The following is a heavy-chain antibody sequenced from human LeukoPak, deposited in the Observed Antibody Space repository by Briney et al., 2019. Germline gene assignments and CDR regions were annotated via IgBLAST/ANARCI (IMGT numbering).Heavy chain of an antibody. CDR3: ARVGSGSLDN. V-gene: IGHV4-59*01. CDR1: GGSISTDY. Sequence: PSETLSLTCTVSGGSISTDYWSWIRQPPGKGLEWIGYTSYSGNTNYSPSLKSRVTISVDTSKNQFSLKLSSVTAADTAVYYCARVGSGSLDNWGQGTLVTVSS. CDR2: TSYSGNT. D-gene: IGHD3-10*01. J-gene: IGHJ4*02.